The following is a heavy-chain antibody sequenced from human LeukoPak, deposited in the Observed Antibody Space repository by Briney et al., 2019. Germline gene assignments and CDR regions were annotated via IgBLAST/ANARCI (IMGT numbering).Heavy chain of an antibody. Sequence: SETLSPTCSVSGGSVTSGSYYWSWIRQPAGKGLEWIGRISTSGSTNYNPSLKSRVTMSLDTSKNQFSLKLNSLTAADTAVYYCARGAALAIDYWGQGALVTVSS. CDR1: GGSVTSGSYY. CDR3: ARGAALAIDY. D-gene: IGHD2-15*01. CDR2: ISTSGST. V-gene: IGHV4-61*02. J-gene: IGHJ4*02.